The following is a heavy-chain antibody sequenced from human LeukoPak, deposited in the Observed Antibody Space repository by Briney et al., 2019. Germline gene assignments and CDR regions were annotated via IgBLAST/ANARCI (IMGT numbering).Heavy chain of an antibody. D-gene: IGHD3-22*01. CDR1: GGSISSGGYY. CDR3: ARATDYYDSSGYYLFDY. Sequence: SRTLSLTCTVSGGSISSGGYYWSWIRQHPGKGLEWIGYIYYSGSTYYNPSLKSRVTISVDTSKNQFSLKLSSVTAADTAVYYCARATDYYDSSGYYLFDYWGQGTLVTVSS. J-gene: IGHJ4*02. CDR2: IYYSGST. V-gene: IGHV4-31*03.